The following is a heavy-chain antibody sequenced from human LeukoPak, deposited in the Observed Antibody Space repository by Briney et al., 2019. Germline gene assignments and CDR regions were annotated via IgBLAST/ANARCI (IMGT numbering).Heavy chain of an antibody. CDR1: GGSISSYY. CDR2: IYTSGST. D-gene: IGHD2-15*01. J-gene: IGHJ4*02. Sequence: SETLSLTCTVSGGSISSYYWSWIRQPPGKGLEWIGRIYTSGSTNYNPSLKSRVTISVDTSRNQFSLKLSSVTAADTAVYYCARDGVDCSGGSCYYFDYWGQGTLVTVSS. V-gene: IGHV4-4*08. CDR3: ARDGVDCSGGSCYYFDY.